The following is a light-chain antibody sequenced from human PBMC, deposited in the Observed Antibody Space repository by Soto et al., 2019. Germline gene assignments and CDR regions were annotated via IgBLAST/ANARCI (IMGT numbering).Light chain of an antibody. J-gene: IGKJ2*01. V-gene: IGKV1-33*01. CDR3: QHYDSLPRT. CDR1: QDISKY. Sequence: DIQMTQSPASLSTSVGDRVTITCQASQDISKYLNWYQQKPGQAPKLLIYDASILETGVPSRFSGSGSGTDFTFTISSLQPEDIATYYCQHYDSLPRTFGQGTKLEIK. CDR2: DAS.